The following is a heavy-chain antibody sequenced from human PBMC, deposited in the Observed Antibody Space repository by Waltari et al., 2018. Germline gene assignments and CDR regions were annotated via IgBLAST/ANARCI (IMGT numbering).Heavy chain of an antibody. Sequence: EVQLLESGGGLVQPGGSLRLSCAASGFTFSSYAMSWVRQAPGKGLEWVSAISGSGGRTYYADSVKGRFTISRDNSKNTLYLQMNSLRAEDTAVYYCAAYVSASYYYDSSGYGYWGQGTLVTVSS. CDR3: AAYVSASYYYDSSGYGY. CDR1: GFTFSSYA. V-gene: IGHV3-23*01. D-gene: IGHD3-22*01. J-gene: IGHJ4*02. CDR2: ISGSGGRT.